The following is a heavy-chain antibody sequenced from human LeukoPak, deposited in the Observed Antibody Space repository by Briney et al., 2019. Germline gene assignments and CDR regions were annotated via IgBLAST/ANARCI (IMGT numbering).Heavy chain of an antibody. V-gene: IGHV1-69*06. J-gene: IGHJ6*03. CDR3: ARVFSSSSGRAYYYYYMDV. D-gene: IGHD6-6*01. CDR1: GGTFSSYA. CDR2: IIPIFGTA. Sequence: GASVKVSCKASGGTFSSYAISWVRQAPGQGLEWMGGIIPIFGTANYAQKFQGRVTITADKSTSTAYMELSSLRSEDTAVYYCARVFSSSSGRAYYYYYMDVWGKGTTVTVSS.